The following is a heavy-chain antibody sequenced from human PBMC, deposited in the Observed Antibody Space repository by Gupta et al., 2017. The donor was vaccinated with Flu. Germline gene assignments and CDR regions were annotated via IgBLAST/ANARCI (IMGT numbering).Heavy chain of an antibody. Sequence: SGSSTYYADSVKGRFTISRDNSKNTVYLQMNSLRAEDTAVYYCAKGRELLGGSYDAFDIWGQGTRVTVSS. CDR3: AKGRELLGGSYDAFDI. CDR2: SGSST. J-gene: IGHJ3*02. D-gene: IGHD3-10*01. V-gene: IGHV3-23*01.